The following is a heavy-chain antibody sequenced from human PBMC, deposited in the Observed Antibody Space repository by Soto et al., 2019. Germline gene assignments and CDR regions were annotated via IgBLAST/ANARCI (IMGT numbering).Heavy chain of an antibody. D-gene: IGHD3-10*01. CDR1: GFTFSSYS. CDR2: ISSSSSYI. Sequence: EVQLVESGGGLVKPGGSLRLSCAASGFTFSSYSMNWVRQAPGKGLEWVSSISSSSSYIYYADSVKGRFTISRDNAKNSLYLQMNSLRAEDSAVFYCARGNRGYFDYWGQGTLVTVSS. J-gene: IGHJ4*02. V-gene: IGHV3-21*01. CDR3: ARGNRGYFDY.